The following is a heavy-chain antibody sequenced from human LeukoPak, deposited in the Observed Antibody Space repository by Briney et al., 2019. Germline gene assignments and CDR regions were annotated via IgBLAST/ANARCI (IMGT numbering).Heavy chain of an antibody. V-gene: IGHV3-23*01. CDR1: GFTFSSYA. Sequence: GGSLRLSCAAAGFTFSSYAMSWARQAPGKGLEWVSGISGSGGSTYYADSVKGRFTISRDNSKNTLYLQMNSLRAEDTAVYYCARERESGGIDYWGQGTLVTVSS. D-gene: IGHD2/OR15-2a*01. CDR3: ARERESGGIDY. J-gene: IGHJ4*02. CDR2: ISGSGGST.